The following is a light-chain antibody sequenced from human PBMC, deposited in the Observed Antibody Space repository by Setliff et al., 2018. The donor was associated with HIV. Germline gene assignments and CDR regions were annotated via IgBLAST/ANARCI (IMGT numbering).Light chain of an antibody. Sequence: SALTQPPSASGSPGQSVAISCTGTNSVIGSYNYVSWYQQHPGKAPKLMIYEVTKRPSGVPDRFSSSKSGNTASLTVSGLQAEDEADYYFSSYAGNNNFVFGTGTKVTVL. J-gene: IGLJ1*01. CDR1: NSVIGSYNY. CDR3: SSYAGNNNFV. CDR2: EVT. V-gene: IGLV2-8*01.